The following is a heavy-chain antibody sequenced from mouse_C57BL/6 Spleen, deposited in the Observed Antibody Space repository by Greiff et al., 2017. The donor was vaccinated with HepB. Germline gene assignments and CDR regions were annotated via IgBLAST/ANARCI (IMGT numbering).Heavy chain of an antibody. D-gene: IGHD1-1*01. Sequence: QVQLQQSGAELARPGASVKLSCKASGYTFTSYGISWVKQRTGQGLEWIGEIYPRSGNTYYNEKFKGKATLTADKSSSTAYMELSSLTSEDSAVYFCARSGYYGSSPAWFAYWSQGTLVTVSA. CDR2: IYPRSGNT. V-gene: IGHV1-81*01. CDR1: GYTFTSYG. J-gene: IGHJ3*01. CDR3: ARSGYYGSSPAWFAY.